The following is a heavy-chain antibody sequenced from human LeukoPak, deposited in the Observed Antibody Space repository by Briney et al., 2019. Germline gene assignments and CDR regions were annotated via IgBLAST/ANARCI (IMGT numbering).Heavy chain of an antibody. CDR2: ISAYNGNT. D-gene: IGHD6-13*01. CDR3: ARDPPAAGTTYYYYGMDV. CDR1: GYTFTSYG. Sequence: ASVKVSCKASGYTFTSYGISWVRQAPGQGLEWMGWISAYNGNTNNAQKLQGRVTMTTDTSTSTAYLELRSLRSDDTAVYYCARDPPAAGTTYYYYGMDVWGQGATVTVSS. V-gene: IGHV1-18*01. J-gene: IGHJ6*02.